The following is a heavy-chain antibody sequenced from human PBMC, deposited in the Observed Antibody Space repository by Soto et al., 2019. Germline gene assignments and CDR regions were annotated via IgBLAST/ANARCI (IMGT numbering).Heavy chain of an antibody. V-gene: IGHV4-4*07. Sequence: QVQLQESGPGLVKPSETLSLTCTVSGGSISRYYWSWIRQPDGKGLDWIGHIHSSGSSNYNPSLKSRVTMSVDSSKNQFSLKLSSLTAADTAVYYCARGGDSSGYYYASDYWGQGTLVTVSS. CDR3: ARGGDSSGYYYASDY. J-gene: IGHJ4*02. D-gene: IGHD3-22*01. CDR1: GGSISRYY. CDR2: IHSSGSS.